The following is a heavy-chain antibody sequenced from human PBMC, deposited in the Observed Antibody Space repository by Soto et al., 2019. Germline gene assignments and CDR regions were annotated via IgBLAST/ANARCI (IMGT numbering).Heavy chain of an antibody. J-gene: IGHJ4*02. D-gene: IGHD3-10*01. CDR2: INTDGSST. Sequence: EVQLVESGGGLVQPGGSLRLSCAVSGFTFSSFWMHWVRQAPGEGVVWVSRINTDGSSTSYADSLKGRFTISRDNAKNTLYLQMKSLRVEDTAMYYCAKRGVDTFGLSYWGQGTLVTVSS. CDR1: GFTFSSFW. V-gene: IGHV3-74*01. CDR3: AKRGVDTFGLSY.